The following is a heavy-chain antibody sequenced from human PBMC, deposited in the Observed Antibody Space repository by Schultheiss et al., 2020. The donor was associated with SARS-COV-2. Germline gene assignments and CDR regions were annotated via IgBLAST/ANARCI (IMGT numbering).Heavy chain of an antibody. V-gene: IGHV4-59*08. CDR3: ARGNDFVYFFDS. D-gene: IGHD3-3*01. CDR1: GGSISSYY. J-gene: IGHJ4*02. Sequence: SQTLSLTCTVSGGSISSYYWSWIRQPPGKGLEWIGYTHYSGRINHNPSLESRVIISVDMSKNQFSLKLTSLTAADTAIYYCARGNDFVYFFDSWGQGTLVTGSS. CDR2: THYSGRI.